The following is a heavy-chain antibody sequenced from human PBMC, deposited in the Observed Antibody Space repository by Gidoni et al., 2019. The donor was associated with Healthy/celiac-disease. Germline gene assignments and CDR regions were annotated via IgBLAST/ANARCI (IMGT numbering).Heavy chain of an antibody. V-gene: IGHV4-31*03. D-gene: IGHD2-15*01. CDR1: GASISSGGYY. CDR2: IYYRGST. Sequence: QVQLHDSGPGLVKPSETLSLTCTVSGASISSGGYYWSWIRQHPGKGLEWMGYIYYRGSTYYSPALKSRVTISVDTSKNQFSLKLSSVTAADTAGYYCARVIGDCSGGSCFGGNWFDPWGQGTLVTVSS. CDR3: ARVIGDCSGGSCFGGNWFDP. J-gene: IGHJ5*02.